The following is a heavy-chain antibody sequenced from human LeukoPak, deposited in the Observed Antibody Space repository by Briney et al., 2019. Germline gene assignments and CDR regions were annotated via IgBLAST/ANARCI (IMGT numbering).Heavy chain of an antibody. J-gene: IGHJ4*02. D-gene: IGHD3-10*01. CDR2: INHSGST. V-gene: IGHV4-34*01. CDR3: AGYYYGSENYHNHPNFDY. Sequence: SETLSLTCAVFGGSFSGYYWTWIRQPPGKGLERIGEINHSGSTTYNPSLKSRVTISVDTSKNQRSLKLSSVTAADTAVYYCAGYYYGSENYHNHPNFDYWGQGTLVTVSS. CDR1: GGSFSGYY.